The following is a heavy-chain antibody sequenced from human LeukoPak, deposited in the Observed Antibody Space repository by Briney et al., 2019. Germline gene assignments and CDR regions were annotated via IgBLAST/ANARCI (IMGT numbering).Heavy chain of an antibody. CDR1: GGSFSGYY. D-gene: IGHD6-6*01. Sequence: SETLSLTCAVYGGSFSGYYWSWIRQPPGKGLEWIGENNHSGSTNYNPSLKSRVTISVDTSKNQFSLKLSSVTAADTAVYYCARGSSGDYWGQGTLVTVSS. CDR3: ARGSSGDY. V-gene: IGHV4-34*01. J-gene: IGHJ4*02. CDR2: NNHSGST.